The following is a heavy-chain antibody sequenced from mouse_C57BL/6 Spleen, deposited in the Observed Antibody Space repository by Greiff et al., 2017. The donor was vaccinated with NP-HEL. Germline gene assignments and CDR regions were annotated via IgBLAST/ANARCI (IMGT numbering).Heavy chain of an antibody. CDR1: GYSITSGYY. J-gene: IGHJ2*01. V-gene: IGHV3-6*01. CDR2: ISYDGSN. D-gene: IGHD4-1*01. CDR3: ARGELAGYFDY. Sequence: EVQLQESGPGLVKPSQSLSLTCSVTGYSITSGYYWNWIRQFPGNKLEWMGYISYDGSNNYNPSLKNRISITRDTSKNQFFLKLNSVTTEDTATYYCARGELAGYFDYWGQGTTLTVSS.